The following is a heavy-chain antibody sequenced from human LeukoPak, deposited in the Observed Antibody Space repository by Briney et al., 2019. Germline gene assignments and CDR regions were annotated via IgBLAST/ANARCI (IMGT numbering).Heavy chain of an antibody. V-gene: IGHV3-23*01. Sequence: GGALRLSCAASGFTFCRYAMSWGRQAPGEGVGWVSTVSGSGGSAYYADSVKGRFTISRDNSKNTLYLQMNSLRAEDTAVYYCAKSLANFDFDSWGQGTLVTVSS. CDR2: VSGSGGSA. D-gene: IGHD1-1*01. CDR3: AKSLANFDFDS. J-gene: IGHJ4*02. CDR1: GFTFCRYA.